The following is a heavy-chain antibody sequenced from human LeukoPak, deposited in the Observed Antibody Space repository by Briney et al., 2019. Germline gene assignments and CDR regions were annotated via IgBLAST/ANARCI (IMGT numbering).Heavy chain of an antibody. D-gene: IGHD2-21*01. CDR1: GDSIDNYY. V-gene: IGHV4-59*01. J-gene: IGHJ5*02. CDR2: IYYSGIT. CDR3: VRDAYGDNWFDP. Sequence: SETLSLSCSVSGDSIDNYYWNWIRQPPGKGLEWIGYIYYSGITKYNPSLKSRVAISVDTSKNQFSLQLRSVTAADTAIYYCVRDAYGDNWFDPCGQGTLVTVSS.